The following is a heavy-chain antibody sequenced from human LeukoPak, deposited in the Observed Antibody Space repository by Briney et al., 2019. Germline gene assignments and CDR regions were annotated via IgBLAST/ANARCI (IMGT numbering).Heavy chain of an antibody. CDR1: GFTFRSHD. Sequence: PGGSLRLSCAASGFTFRSHDMSWVRQAPGEGLEWVSGISGSGGSTFYADAVKGRFTISRDNSKNTLYLQMKGLRVEDTAVYYCVREGPRGLAFDIWGQGTMVTVSS. CDR3: VREGPRGLAFDI. D-gene: IGHD3/OR15-3a*01. J-gene: IGHJ3*02. CDR2: ISGSGGST. V-gene: IGHV3-23*01.